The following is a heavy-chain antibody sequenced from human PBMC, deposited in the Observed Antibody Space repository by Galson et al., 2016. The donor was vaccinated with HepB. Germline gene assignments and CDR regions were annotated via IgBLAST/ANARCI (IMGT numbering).Heavy chain of an antibody. CDR1: GGSLSGHY. J-gene: IGHJ4*02. D-gene: IGHD2-2*01. CDR3: ARGELFQPLVYPTYYFHF. Sequence: TLSLTCTVDGGSLSGHYWSWIRQPPGKGLGWIGEINHSGSTNYNPSLKSRVTISVDTSKNQFSLKVTSVTAADTAMYYCARGELFQPLVYPTYYFHFWGRGTLVTVSS. CDR2: INHSGST. V-gene: IGHV4-34*01.